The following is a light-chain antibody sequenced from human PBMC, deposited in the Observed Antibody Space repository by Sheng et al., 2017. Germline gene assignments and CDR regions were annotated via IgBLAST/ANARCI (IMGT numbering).Light chain of an antibody. CDR2: WAS. CDR3: QQYYNIPIT. CDR1: QSVLYSSNNKNY. V-gene: IGKV4-1*01. J-gene: IGKJ5*01. Sequence: DIVMTQSPDSLAVSLGERATINCKSSQSVLYSSNNKNYLAWYQQKPGQPPKVLIYWASTRESGVPDRISGSGSGTDFTLTISSLQAEDVAVYYCQQYYNIPITFGQGTRLEI.